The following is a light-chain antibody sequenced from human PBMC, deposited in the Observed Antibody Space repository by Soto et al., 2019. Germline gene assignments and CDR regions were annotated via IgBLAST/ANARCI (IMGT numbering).Light chain of an antibody. Sequence: DIQMTQSPSTLSGSVGDRVTITCRASQTISSWLAWYQQKPGKAPKLLIYKASTLKSGVPSRFSGSGSGTEFTLTISSVQPEDFATYYCQQSYSTPRTFGQGTKLEIK. J-gene: IGKJ2*01. CDR3: QQSYSTPRT. V-gene: IGKV1-5*03. CDR1: QTISSW. CDR2: KAS.